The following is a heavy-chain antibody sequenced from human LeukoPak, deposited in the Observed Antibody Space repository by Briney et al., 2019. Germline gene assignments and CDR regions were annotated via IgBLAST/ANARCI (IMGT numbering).Heavy chain of an antibody. D-gene: IGHD3-10*01. CDR3: TTYGSGRKFDY. CDR1: GFTVSSNE. J-gene: IGHJ4*02. V-gene: IGHV3-38-3*01. CDR2: ISGGST. Sequence: GGSLRLSCAASGFTVSSNEMSWVRQAPGKGLEWVSSISGGSTYYADSRKGRFTISRDDSTNTLYLQMNSLESEDTAVYYCTTYGSGRKFDYWGQGILVTVSS.